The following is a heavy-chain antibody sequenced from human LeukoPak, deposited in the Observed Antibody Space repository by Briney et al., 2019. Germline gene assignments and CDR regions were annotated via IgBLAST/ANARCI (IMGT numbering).Heavy chain of an antibody. V-gene: IGHV3-30*02. CDR3: VKDRSSSWYGDYFDY. CDR2: IRYDGSNK. D-gene: IGHD6-13*01. J-gene: IGHJ4*02. CDR1: GFTFSSYG. Sequence: PGGSLRLSCAASGFTFSSYGMHWVRQAPGKGLEWVAFIRYDGSNKYYADSVKGRFTISRDNSKNTLYLQMNSLRAEDTAVYYCVKDRSSSWYGDYFDYWGQGTLVTVSS.